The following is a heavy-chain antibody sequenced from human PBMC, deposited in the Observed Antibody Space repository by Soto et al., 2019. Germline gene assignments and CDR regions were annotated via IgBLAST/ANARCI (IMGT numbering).Heavy chain of an antibody. CDR3: ARLILTGCMDV. V-gene: IGHV4-59*08. CDR1: GGSISSYY. CDR2: IYYSGST. J-gene: IGHJ6*02. Sequence: SETLSLTCTVSGGSISSYYWSWIRQPPGKGLEWIGYIYYSGSTNYNPSLKSRVTISVDTSKNQFSLKLSSVTAADTAVYYCARLILTGCMDVWGQGTTVTVSS. D-gene: IGHD3-9*01.